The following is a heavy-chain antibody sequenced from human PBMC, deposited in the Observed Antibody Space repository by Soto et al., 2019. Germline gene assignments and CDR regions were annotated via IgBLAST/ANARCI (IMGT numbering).Heavy chain of an antibody. V-gene: IGHV3-30*18. CDR3: AKGGVGSTSNAFDI. D-gene: IGHD1-26*01. CDR2: IYYDGSNK. CDR1: GFTFRSYG. J-gene: IGHJ3*02. Sequence: QVQLVESGGGVVQPGRSLRLSCAASGFTFRSYGMHWVRQAPGKGLEWVTVIYYDGSNKYYADSVKGRFTISRDNSKNTLYLQMHSLRPEDTALYYCAKGGVGSTSNAFDIWGQGTMVTVSS.